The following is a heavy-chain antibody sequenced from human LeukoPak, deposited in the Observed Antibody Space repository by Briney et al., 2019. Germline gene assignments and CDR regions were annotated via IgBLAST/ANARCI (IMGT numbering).Heavy chain of an antibody. D-gene: IGHD2-2*01. CDR2: IYYSGST. V-gene: IGHV4-30-4*08. CDR3: ARDVGCSSTSCYRPYYYYYMDV. J-gene: IGHJ6*03. CDR1: GGSISSGDYY. Sequence: SETLSLTCTVSGGSISSGDYYWSWIRQPPGKGLEWIGYIYYSGSTYYNPSLKSRVTISVDTSKNQFSLKLSSVTAADTAVYYCARDVGCSSTSCYRPYYYYYMDVWGKGTTATVSS.